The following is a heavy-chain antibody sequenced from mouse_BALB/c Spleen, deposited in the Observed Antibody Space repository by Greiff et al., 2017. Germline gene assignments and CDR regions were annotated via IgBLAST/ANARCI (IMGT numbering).Heavy chain of an antibody. D-gene: IGHD1-1*01. CDR1: GDSITSGY. CDR2: ISYSGST. CDR3: ARSTVPYYYAMDY. V-gene: IGHV3-8*02. Sequence: EVKLMESGPSLVKPSQTLSLTCSVTGDSITSGYWNWIRKFPGNKLEYMGYISYSGSTYYNPSLKSRISITRDTSKNQYYLQLNSVTTEDTATYYCARSTVPYYYAMDYWGQGTSVTVSS. J-gene: IGHJ4*01.